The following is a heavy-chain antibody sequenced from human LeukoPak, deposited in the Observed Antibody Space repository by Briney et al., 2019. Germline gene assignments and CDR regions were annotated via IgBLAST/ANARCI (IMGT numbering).Heavy chain of an antibody. J-gene: IGHJ5*02. CDR3: ARDLSSGWYYSFDP. Sequence: ASVKVSCKASGYTFSDNYIHWVRQAPGQGLEWMGWINPNTAGTHYAQKFQGRVTMTRDSSISTAYMELSSLRSDDTAVYYCARDLSSGWYYSFDPWGQGTLVTVSS. CDR2: INPNTAGT. D-gene: IGHD6-19*01. CDR1: GYTFSDNY. V-gene: IGHV1-2*02.